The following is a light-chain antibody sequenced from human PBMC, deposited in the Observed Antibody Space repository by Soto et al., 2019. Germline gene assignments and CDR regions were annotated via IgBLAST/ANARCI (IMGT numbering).Light chain of an antibody. Sequence: IQLTQSPSSLSASVGDRVTVTCRASQGIGTYLVWYQQKSGKAPTVLIYASSTLQTGVPSRFSGSGSGTDFSLTISSLHPEDVATYYCQHVDSYPPTFGQGTKVEIK. CDR2: ASS. V-gene: IGKV1-9*01. J-gene: IGKJ1*01. CDR1: QGIGTY. CDR3: QHVDSYPPT.